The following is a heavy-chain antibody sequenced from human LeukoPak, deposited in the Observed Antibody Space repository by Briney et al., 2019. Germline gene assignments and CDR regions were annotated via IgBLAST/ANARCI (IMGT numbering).Heavy chain of an antibody. D-gene: IGHD2-15*01. CDR2: ISTIGST. J-gene: IGHJ6*03. Sequence: SETLSLTCTVSSGSISSSNYYWSWIRQPAGQGLEWIGRISTIGSTNYNPSLNSRVTISIDTSKNQFSLKLSSVTAADTAVYYCARDGCGGSCFHYYYYYMDVWGKGTTVTISS. CDR1: SGSISSSNYY. CDR3: ARDGCGGSCFHYYYYYMDV. V-gene: IGHV4-61*02.